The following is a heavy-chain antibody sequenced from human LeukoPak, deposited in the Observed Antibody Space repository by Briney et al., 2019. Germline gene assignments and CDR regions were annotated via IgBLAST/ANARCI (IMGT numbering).Heavy chain of an antibody. CDR1: GGTFSSYA. Sequence: GASVKVSCKASGGTFSSYAISWVRQAPGQGLEWMGRIIPIFGIANYAQKFQGRVTITADKSTSTAYMELSCLRSEDTAVYCCTVAGTGMLDYWGQGTLVTVSS. CDR2: IIPIFGIA. D-gene: IGHD6-19*01. V-gene: IGHV1-69*04. CDR3: TVAGTGMLDY. J-gene: IGHJ4*02.